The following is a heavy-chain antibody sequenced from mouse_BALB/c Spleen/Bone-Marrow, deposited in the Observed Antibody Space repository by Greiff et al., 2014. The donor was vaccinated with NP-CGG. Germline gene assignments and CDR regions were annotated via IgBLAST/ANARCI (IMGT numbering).Heavy chain of an antibody. J-gene: IGHJ3*01. V-gene: IGHV14-3*02. CDR2: IDPASGYT. CDR1: GFNITDST. CDR3: AIYCYGNGGFAY. Sequence: EVHLQQSGAELVKPGASVKLSCKASGFNITDSTMHWVKQRPEQGLEWIGRIDPASGYTKYNPKFQGKATITADTSSNTAYLQLSSLTSEDSAVYYCAIYCYGNGGFAYWGQGTLVTVSA. D-gene: IGHD1-1*01.